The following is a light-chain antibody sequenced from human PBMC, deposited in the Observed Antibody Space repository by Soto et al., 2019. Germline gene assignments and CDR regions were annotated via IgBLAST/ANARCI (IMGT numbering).Light chain of an antibody. CDR2: WAS. CDR3: QQYYGTPT. Sequence: DIVMTQSPDPLAVSLGERATINCKSSQSLLYSSNNKNYLAWYQQKQGQPPNLLIYWASTRESGVPDLFSGSGSGTDFTLTISSLQAEDVAVYYCQQYYGTPTFGGGTKVEIK. J-gene: IGKJ4*01. V-gene: IGKV4-1*01. CDR1: QSLLYSSNNKNY.